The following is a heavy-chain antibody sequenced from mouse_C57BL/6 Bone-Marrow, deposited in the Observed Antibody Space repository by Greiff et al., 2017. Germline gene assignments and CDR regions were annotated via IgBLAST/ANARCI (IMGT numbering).Heavy chain of an antibody. V-gene: IGHV1-26*01. CDR1: GYTFTDYY. D-gene: IGHD2-5*01. Sequence: VQLQQSGPELVKPGASVKISCKASGYTFTDYYMNWVKQSHGKSLEWIGDINPNNGGTSYNQKFKGKATLTVDKSSSTAYMELRSLTSEDSAVYYCARWGYSNYDYFDYGGQGTTLTVSS. J-gene: IGHJ2*01. CDR2: INPNNGGT. CDR3: ARWGYSNYDYFDY.